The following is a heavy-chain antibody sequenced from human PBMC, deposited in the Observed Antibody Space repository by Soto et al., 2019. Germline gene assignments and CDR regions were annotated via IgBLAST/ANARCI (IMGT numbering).Heavy chain of an antibody. Sequence: KASETLSLTCTVSGGSIRSGDYYWSWIRQPPGKGLEWIGYIYYSGSTYYHPSLQSRVTISVDTSNNQFSLRLTSVTAADTAVYYCGRDGGGYVRPGYHYGLDVWGQGTTVTVSS. CDR1: GGSIRSGDYY. J-gene: IGHJ6*02. CDR2: IYYSGST. D-gene: IGHD5-12*01. V-gene: IGHV4-30-4*01. CDR3: GRDGGGYVRPGYHYGLDV.